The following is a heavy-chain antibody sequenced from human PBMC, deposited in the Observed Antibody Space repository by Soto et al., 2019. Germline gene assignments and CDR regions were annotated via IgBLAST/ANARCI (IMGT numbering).Heavy chain of an antibody. Sequence: PGGSLRLSCAASGVTFDDYAMHWVRQAPGKGLEWVSGISWNSGSIGYADSVKGRFTISRDNAKNSLYLQMNSLRAEDTALYYCAKDLAIAAPRYYYYYGMDVWGQGTTVTVSS. CDR2: ISWNSGSI. D-gene: IGHD6-6*01. CDR1: GVTFDDYA. J-gene: IGHJ6*02. CDR3: AKDLAIAAPRYYYYYGMDV. V-gene: IGHV3-9*01.